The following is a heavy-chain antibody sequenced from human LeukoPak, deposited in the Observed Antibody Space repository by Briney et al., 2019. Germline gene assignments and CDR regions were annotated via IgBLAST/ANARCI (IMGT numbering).Heavy chain of an antibody. CDR1: GGSISSYY. D-gene: IGHD1-26*01. J-gene: IGHJ4*02. CDR2: IYYSGST. V-gene: IGHV4-59*12. CDR3: AREEGGTFSIDY. Sequence: PSETLSLTCTVSGGSISSYYWSWIRQPPGKGLDWIGYIYYSGSTNYNPSLKSRVTISVDASKNQFSLKLSSVTAADTAVYYCAREEGGTFSIDYWGQGTLVTVSS.